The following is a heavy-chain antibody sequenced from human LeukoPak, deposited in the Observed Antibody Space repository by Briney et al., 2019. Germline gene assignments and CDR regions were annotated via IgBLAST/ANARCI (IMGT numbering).Heavy chain of an antibody. D-gene: IGHD3-10*01. CDR2: ISYDGSNK. Sequence: PGGSLRLSCAASGFTFSSYGMHWVRQAPGKGLEWVAVISYDGSNKYYADSVKGRFTISRDNSKNTLYLQMNSLRAEDTAVYYCARDSVWFGELSRGDYFDYWGQGTLVTVSS. J-gene: IGHJ4*02. V-gene: IGHV3-30*03. CDR3: ARDSVWFGELSRGDYFDY. CDR1: GFTFSSYG.